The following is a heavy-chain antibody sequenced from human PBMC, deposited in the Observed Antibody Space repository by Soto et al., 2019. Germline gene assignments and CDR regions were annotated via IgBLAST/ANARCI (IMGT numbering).Heavy chain of an antibody. CDR2: ISYDGSNE. CDR3: ARDRSSIAVTGTCDC. CDR1: GFTFNNYA. Sequence: GGSLRLSCAAFGFTFNNYAMHSVRQAPGRGPEWIAVISYDGSNEYYADSVKGRFTISRDKFKSTLYLQMNSLTGEDTAVYYCARDRSSIAVTGTCDCWGHGT. J-gene: IGHJ4*01. D-gene: IGHD6-19*01. V-gene: IGHV3-30-3*01.